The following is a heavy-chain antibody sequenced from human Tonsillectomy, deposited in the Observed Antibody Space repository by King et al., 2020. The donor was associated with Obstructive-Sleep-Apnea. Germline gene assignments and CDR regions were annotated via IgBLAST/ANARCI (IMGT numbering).Heavy chain of an antibody. V-gene: IGHV4-59*08. D-gene: IGHD6-19*01. Sequence: QLQLQESGPGLVKPSETLSLTCTVSGGSISSYYWSWIRQPPGKGLEWIGYIYYSGSTNYNPSLKSRVTISVDTSKNQFSLKLSSVTAADTAVYYCARLGSSSGWSPEYWGQGTLVTVSS. CDR1: GGSISSYY. J-gene: IGHJ4*02. CDR3: ARLGSSSGWSPEY. CDR2: IYYSGST.